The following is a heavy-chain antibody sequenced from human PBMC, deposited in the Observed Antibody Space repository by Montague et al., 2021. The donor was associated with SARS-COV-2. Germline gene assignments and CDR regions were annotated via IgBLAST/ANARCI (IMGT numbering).Heavy chain of an antibody. CDR1: GGSISSSSYY. CDR3: ARVGRQQLVRLYGMDV. Sequence: SETLSLTCTVSGGSISSSSYYWGWLRQPPGKGLEWIGCIYYSGSTYYNPSLQSRVTISVDTSKNQFSLKLSSVTAADTAVYYCARVGRQQLVRLYGMDVWGQGTTVTVSS. CDR2: IYYSGST. V-gene: IGHV4-39*07. D-gene: IGHD6-13*01. J-gene: IGHJ6*02.